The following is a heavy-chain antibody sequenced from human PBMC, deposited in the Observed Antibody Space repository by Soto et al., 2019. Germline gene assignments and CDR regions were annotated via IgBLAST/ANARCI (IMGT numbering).Heavy chain of an antibody. CDR3: AKHEGYCSSTTCSNFDY. V-gene: IGHV5-51*01. Sequence: PGESLKISCKASGFTFTSYWIAWVRQMPGKGLEWMGIIYPGDSDTSYSPSFQGQVTISADKSINTAYLQWISLKASDTAMYYCAKHEGYCSSTTCSNFDYWGQGTLVTVSS. CDR1: GFTFTSYW. J-gene: IGHJ4*02. D-gene: IGHD2-2*01. CDR2: IYPGDSDT.